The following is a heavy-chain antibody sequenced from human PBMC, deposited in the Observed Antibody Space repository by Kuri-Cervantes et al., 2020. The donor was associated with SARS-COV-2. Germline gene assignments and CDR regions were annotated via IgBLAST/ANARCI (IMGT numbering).Heavy chain of an antibody. Sequence: GGSLRLSCAASGFTFSSYWMHWVRQAPGKGLVWVSRINSDGSSTSYADSVKGRFTISRDNAKNTLYLQMNSLTAADTAVYYCATQGTHGDYWGQGTLVTVSS. V-gene: IGHV3-74*01. CDR3: ATQGTHGDY. J-gene: IGHJ4*02. CDR1: GFTFSSYW. CDR2: INSDGSST.